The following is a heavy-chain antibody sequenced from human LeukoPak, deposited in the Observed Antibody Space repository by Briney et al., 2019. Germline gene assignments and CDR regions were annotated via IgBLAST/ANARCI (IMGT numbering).Heavy chain of an antibody. CDR3: ARGRSIALLRGVTMSDGFDI. D-gene: IGHD3-10*01. V-gene: IGHV3-21*06. CDR1: GFTFSNYG. Sequence: GGSLRLSSAASGFTFSNYGMNWVRPAPGKGLEWVSFTDTIGRYVYYGDSVKGGFTISRDNAKNLLFLQMNVFRAENTALYYCARGRSIALLRGVTMSDGFDIWGQGAMVAVAS. J-gene: IGHJ3*02. CDR2: TDTIGRYV.